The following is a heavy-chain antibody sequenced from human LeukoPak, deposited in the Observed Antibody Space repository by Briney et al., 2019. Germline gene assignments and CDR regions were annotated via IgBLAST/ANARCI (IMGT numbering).Heavy chain of an antibody. D-gene: IGHD6-6*01. V-gene: IGHV1-8*01. J-gene: IGHJ6*02. CDR3: ARDSSIAAHYYYYYGMDV. CDR1: VYTFTSYD. CDR2: VNPNSGNT. Sequence: ASVKVSCKASVYTFTSYDINWVRQATGQGLEWMGWVNPNSGNTGYAQKFQGRVTMTRNTSISTAYMELSSLRSEDTAVYYCARDSSIAAHYYYYYGMDVWGQGTTVTVSS.